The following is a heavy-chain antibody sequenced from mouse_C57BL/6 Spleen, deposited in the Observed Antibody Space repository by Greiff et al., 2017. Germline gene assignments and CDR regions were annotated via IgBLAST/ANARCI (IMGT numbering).Heavy chain of an antibody. D-gene: IGHD2-4*01. V-gene: IGHV5-16*01. CDR1: GFTFSDYY. J-gene: IGHJ4*01. CDR3: ARDAPGLRQGGAMDY. CDR2: INYDGSST. Sequence: EVKLMESEGGLVQPGSSMKLSCTASGFTFSDYYMAWVRQVPEKGLEWVANINYDGSSTSYLDSLKSRFIISRDNAKNILYLQMSSLKSEDTATYYCARDAPGLRQGGAMDYWGQGTSVTVSS.